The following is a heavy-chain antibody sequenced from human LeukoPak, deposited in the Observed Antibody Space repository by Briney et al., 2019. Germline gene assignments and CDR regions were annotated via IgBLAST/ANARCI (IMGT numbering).Heavy chain of an antibody. CDR2: MNPVSGNA. V-gene: IGHV1-8*01. CDR3: ARIGVGATPYFDY. D-gene: IGHD1-26*01. CDR1: GYTFTNFD. Sequence: ASVKVSCKASGYTFTNFDINWVRQAPGQGLEWMGWMNPVSGNAGSAQKFQGRVTITTDESTSTAYMELSSLRSEDTAVYYCARIGVGATPYFDYWGQGTLVTVSS. J-gene: IGHJ4*02.